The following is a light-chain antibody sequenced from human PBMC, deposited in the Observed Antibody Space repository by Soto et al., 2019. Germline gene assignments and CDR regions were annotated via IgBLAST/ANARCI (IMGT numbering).Light chain of an antibody. J-gene: IGKJ4*01. V-gene: IGKV1-39*01. Sequence: DIQMTQSPSSLSASVGDRVTITCRASQSISSYLNWYQQKPGKAPKLLIYAASSLQSGVPSRFSGSGSGTHFTLTISSLQPEDFATYYWQQSYSTPLTFGGGTKVEIK. CDR1: QSISSY. CDR2: AAS. CDR3: QQSYSTPLT.